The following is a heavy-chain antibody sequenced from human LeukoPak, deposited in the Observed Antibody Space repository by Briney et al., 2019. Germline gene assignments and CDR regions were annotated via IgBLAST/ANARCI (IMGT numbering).Heavy chain of an antibody. J-gene: IGHJ4*02. D-gene: IGHD3-10*01. CDR2: IYYGGDT. CDR3: ARERYGSGSYYSDY. V-gene: IGHV4-39*07. CDR1: GGSISSTIFS. Sequence: SEALSLTCTVSGGSISSTIFSWAWIRQPPGKGLEWIGTIYYGGDTNYNPSLKSRVTISVDTSKNQFSLKLSSVTAADTAVYYCARERYGSGSYYSDYWGQGTLVTVSS.